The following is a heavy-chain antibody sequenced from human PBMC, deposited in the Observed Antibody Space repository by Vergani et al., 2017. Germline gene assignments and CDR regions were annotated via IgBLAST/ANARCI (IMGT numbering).Heavy chain of an antibody. D-gene: IGHD5-24*01. J-gene: IGHJ4*02. CDR1: GFTFSSYA. V-gene: IGHV3-74*02. CDR3: ATLLRATIETSTG. CDR2: INSDGSST. Sequence: EVQLLESGGGLVQPGGSLRLSCAASGFTFSSYAMSWVRQAPGKGLVWVSRINSDGSSTSYADSVKGRFTISGDNAKNTLYLQMNSLRAEDTAVYYCATLLRATIETSTGWGQGTLVTVSS.